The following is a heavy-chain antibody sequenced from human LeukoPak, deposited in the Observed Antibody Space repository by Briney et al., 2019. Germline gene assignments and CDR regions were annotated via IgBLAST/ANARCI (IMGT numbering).Heavy chain of an antibody. J-gene: IGHJ4*02. CDR2: ISGSGGST. CDR1: GFTFSSYA. CDR3: AKDGYVVVPAATKAAYFDY. D-gene: IGHD2-2*01. Sequence: PGGSLRLSCAASGFTFSSYAMSWVRQAPGKGLEWVSAISGSGGSTYYADSVKGRFTISRDNSKNTLYLQMNSLRAEDTAVYYCAKDGYVVVPAATKAAYFDYWGQGTLVTVSS. V-gene: IGHV3-23*01.